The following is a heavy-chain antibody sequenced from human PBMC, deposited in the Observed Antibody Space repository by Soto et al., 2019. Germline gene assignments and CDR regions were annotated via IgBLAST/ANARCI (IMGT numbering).Heavy chain of an antibody. V-gene: IGHV5-51*01. CDR1: GYSFTSYW. J-gene: IGHJ6*02. CDR2: IYPGDSDT. D-gene: IGHD4-17*01. Sequence: EVQLVQSGAEVKKPGESLKISCKGSGYSFTSYWIGWVRQMPVKGLEWMVIIYPGDSDTRYSPSFQGQVTISADKSISTSYLQLSSLKASDTARYYCARHGDYGDLIPGLYGMDVWGQGTTVTVSS. CDR3: ARHGDYGDLIPGLYGMDV.